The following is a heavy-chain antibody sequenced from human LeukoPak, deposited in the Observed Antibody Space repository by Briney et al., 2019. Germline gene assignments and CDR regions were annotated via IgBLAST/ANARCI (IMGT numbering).Heavy chain of an antibody. J-gene: IGHJ5*02. D-gene: IGHD3-16*01. Sequence: GASVTVSFKSSVYTFTNYGISWVRPAPGQGLEWMGWISAYNGNRNYAQKLQGRVTMTTDTYTSTAYMELRSLRSDDTAVYYCARSPETRGRYWFDPWDQGTLVTVSS. V-gene: IGHV1-18*01. CDR1: VYTFTNYG. CDR2: ISAYNGNR. CDR3: ARSPETRGRYWFDP.